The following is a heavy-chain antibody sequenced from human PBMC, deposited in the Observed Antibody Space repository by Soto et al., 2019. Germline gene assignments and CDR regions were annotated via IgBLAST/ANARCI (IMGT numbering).Heavy chain of an antibody. CDR2: INYKSHI. CDR3: ARDLIYAGYYYYMDL. Sequence: EVQLVESGGGLVKPGGSLRLSCAASGFTFSSYSMNWVRQAPGKGLEWVSSINYKSHIDYADSVKGRFTISRDNAKNSLYLQMNSLRAEDTAVYFCARDLIYAGYYYYMDLWGIGTTVTVSS. J-gene: IGHJ6*03. CDR1: GFTFSSYS. D-gene: IGHD2-21*01. V-gene: IGHV3-21*01.